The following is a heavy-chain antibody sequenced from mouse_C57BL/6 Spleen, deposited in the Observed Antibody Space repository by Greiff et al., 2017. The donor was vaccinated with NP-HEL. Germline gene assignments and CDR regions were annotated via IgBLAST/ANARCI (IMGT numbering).Heavy chain of an antibody. D-gene: IGHD2-4*01. V-gene: IGHV3-8*01. CDR2: ISYSGST. CDR1: GYSITSDY. CDR3: ARFPIYYEGYYAMDY. J-gene: IGHJ4*01. Sequence: DVKLQESGPGLAKPSQTLSLTCSVTGYSITSDYWNWIRKFPGNKLEYMGYISYSGSTYYNPSLKSRISITRDTSKNQYYLQLNSVTTEDTATYYCARFPIYYEGYYAMDYWGQGTSVTVSS.